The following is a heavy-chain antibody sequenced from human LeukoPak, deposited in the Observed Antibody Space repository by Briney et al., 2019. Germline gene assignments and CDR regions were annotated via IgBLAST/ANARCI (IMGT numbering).Heavy chain of an antibody. CDR1: GGSISSGGYY. V-gene: IGHV4-31*03. CDR3: ARGPSPLEEMATIYRPYYFDY. Sequence: SETLSLTCTVSGGSISSGGYYWSWIRQHPGKGLEWIGYIYYSGSTYYNPSLKSRVTISVDTSKNQFSLKLSSVTAADTAVYYCARGPSPLEEMATIYRPYYFDYWGQGTLVTVSS. CDR2: IYYSGST. J-gene: IGHJ4*02. D-gene: IGHD5-24*01.